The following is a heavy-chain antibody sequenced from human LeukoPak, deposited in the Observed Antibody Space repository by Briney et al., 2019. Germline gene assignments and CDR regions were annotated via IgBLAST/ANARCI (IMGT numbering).Heavy chain of an antibody. V-gene: IGHV3-30-3*01. D-gene: IGHD5-18*01. Sequence: GGSLRLSCAASGFTFSSYAMRWVRQAPGKGLEWGAVISYDGSNKYYADSVKGRFTISRDNSKNTLYLQMNSLRAEDTAVYYCARDNGTPMPPDYYYYHMDVWGKGTTVTVSS. CDR1: GFTFSSYA. CDR3: ARDNGTPMPPDYYYYHMDV. CDR2: ISYDGSNK. J-gene: IGHJ6*03.